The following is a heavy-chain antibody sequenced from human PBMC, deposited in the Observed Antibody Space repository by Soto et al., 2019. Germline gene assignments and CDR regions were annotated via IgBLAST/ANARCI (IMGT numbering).Heavy chain of an antibody. D-gene: IGHD3-10*01. J-gene: IGHJ2*01. CDR3: ARGGYYGSGAVGYWYFDL. V-gene: IGHV4-59*01. Sequence: SETLSLTCTVSGGSISSYYWSWIRQPPGTGLEWIEYIYYSGSTNYNPSLKSRVTISVDTSKNQFSLKLSSVTDADTAVYYCARGGYYGSGAVGYWYFDLWGRGTLVTVSS. CDR2: IYYSGST. CDR1: GGSISSYY.